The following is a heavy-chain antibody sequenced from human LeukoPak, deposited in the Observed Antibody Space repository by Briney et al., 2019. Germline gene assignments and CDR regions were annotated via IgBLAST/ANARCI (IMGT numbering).Heavy chain of an antibody. D-gene: IGHD3-10*01. CDR2: IYYSGST. V-gene: IGHV4-39*06. J-gene: IGHJ4*02. CDR3: ARSTRGLWFGG. Sequence: SETLSLTCTVSGDSISSRSYYWGWIRQPPGTGLEWIGSIYYSGSTYYNPSLKSRLTISVDTSKNQLAVKLSSVTAADTSVYYCARSTRGLWFGGWGQGSLVTVSS. CDR1: GDSISSRSYY.